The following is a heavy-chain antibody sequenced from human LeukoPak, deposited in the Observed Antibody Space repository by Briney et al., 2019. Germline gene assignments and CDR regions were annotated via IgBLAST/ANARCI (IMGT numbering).Heavy chain of an antibody. CDR1: GYTFSSYD. J-gene: IGHJ6*02. CDR2: MNPNSGNT. D-gene: IGHD2-21*01. CDR3: ARGAYSVVEGHYYYFRMDV. Sequence: ASVKVSCKASGYTFSSYDINWVRQATGQGLEWVGWMNPNSGNTGYAQRFQGRVTLTRDTSISTAYMELSGLTSEDTAVYYCARGAYSVVEGHYYYFRMDVWGHGATVAVSS. V-gene: IGHV1-8*01.